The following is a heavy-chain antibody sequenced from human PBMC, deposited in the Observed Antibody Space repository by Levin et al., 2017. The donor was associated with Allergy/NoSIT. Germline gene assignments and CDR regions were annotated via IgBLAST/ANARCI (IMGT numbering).Heavy chain of an antibody. V-gene: IGHV4-59*01. CDR1: GGSISSYY. CDR3: ARGPYYYYYMDV. J-gene: IGHJ6*03. Sequence: PSETLSLTCTVSGGSISSYYWSWIRQPPAKGLEWIGYIYYSGSTNYNPSLKSRVTISVDTSKNQFSLKLSSVTAADTAVYYCARGPYYYYYMDVWGRGTTVTVSS. CDR2: IYYSGST.